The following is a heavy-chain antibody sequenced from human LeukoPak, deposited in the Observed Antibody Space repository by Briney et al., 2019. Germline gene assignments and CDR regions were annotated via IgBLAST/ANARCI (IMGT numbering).Heavy chain of an antibody. D-gene: IGHD5-18*01. CDR2: IIPIFGTA. Sequence: RASVTVSSKASGGTFSSYAISWVRQAPGQGLEWMGGIIPIFGTANYAQKFQGRVTITADESTSTAYMELSSLRSEDTAVYYCARLGQLYAFDIWGPGTMVTVSS. J-gene: IGHJ3*02. CDR1: GGTFSSYA. CDR3: ARLGQLYAFDI. V-gene: IGHV1-69*13.